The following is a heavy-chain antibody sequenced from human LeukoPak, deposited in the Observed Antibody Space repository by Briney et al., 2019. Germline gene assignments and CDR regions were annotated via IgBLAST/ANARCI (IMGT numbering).Heavy chain of an antibody. D-gene: IGHD3-9*01. CDR1: GYSISSDYY. Sequence: PSETLSLTCTVSGYSISSDYYWGWIRQPPGKGLEWIGSIYHSGSTYYNPSLKSRVTISVDTSKNQFSLKLSSVTAADTAVYYCAREVLRYFDRHAFDIWGQGTMVTVSS. CDR3: AREVLRYFDRHAFDI. J-gene: IGHJ3*02. CDR2: IYHSGST. V-gene: IGHV4-38-2*02.